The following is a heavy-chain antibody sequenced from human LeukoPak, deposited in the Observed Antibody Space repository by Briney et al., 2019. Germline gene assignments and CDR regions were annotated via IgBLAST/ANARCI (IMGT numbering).Heavy chain of an antibody. CDR3: ARGGRYCTTTNCYIGK. CDR2: ISSSSSYI. D-gene: IGHD2-2*02. CDR1: GFTFSSYS. V-gene: IGHV3-21*04. Sequence: GGSLRLSCAASGFTFSSYSMNWVRQAPGKGLEWVSSISSSSSYIYSADSVKGRFTISRDNSENTLYLQMNSLRAEDTAIYHCARGGRYCTTTNCYIGKWGQGTLVTVSS. J-gene: IGHJ4*02.